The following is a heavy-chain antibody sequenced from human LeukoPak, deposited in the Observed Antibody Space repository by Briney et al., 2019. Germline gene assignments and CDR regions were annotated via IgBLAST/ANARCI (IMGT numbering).Heavy chain of an antibody. CDR2: IYYSGST. Sequence: SETLSPTCTVSGGSISSGDYYWSWIRQPPGKGLEWIGYIYYSGSTYYNPSLKSRVTISVDTSKNQFSLKLSSVTAADTAVYYCARDACSGGSCYSGLDYWGQGTLVTVSS. CDR1: GGSISSGDYY. CDR3: ARDACSGGSCYSGLDY. J-gene: IGHJ4*02. D-gene: IGHD2-15*01. V-gene: IGHV4-30-4*01.